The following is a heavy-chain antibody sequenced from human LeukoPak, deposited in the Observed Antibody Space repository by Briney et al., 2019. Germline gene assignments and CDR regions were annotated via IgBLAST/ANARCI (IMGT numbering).Heavy chain of an antibody. D-gene: IGHD3-16*01. V-gene: IGHV4-39*01. CDR2: IYYSGST. CDR3: ARGNYDYVWGGIDY. CDR1: GVSISSTSYY. J-gene: IGHJ4*02. Sequence: SETLSLTCTVSGVSISSTSYYWGWIRQPPGKGLEWIASIYYSGSTYYNPSLKRRVTISVDTSKNQFSLKLSSVTAADTAVYYCARGNYDYVWGGIDYWGQGTLVTVSS.